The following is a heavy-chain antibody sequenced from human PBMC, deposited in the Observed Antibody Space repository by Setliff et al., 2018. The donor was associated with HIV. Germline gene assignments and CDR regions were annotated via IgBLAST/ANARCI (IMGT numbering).Heavy chain of an antibody. CDR1: GGSLSGHY. CDR2: INHSGKT. D-gene: IGHD4-17*01. CDR3: ARGGPTVAYGVDV. Sequence: SETLSLTCAVYGGSLSGHYWTWIRQPPGEGLEWIGEINHSGKTNYNPSLKSRVTISVDTSKNQFSLKVNSVTAADTAIYYCARGGPTVAYGVDVWGQGTTVTVSS. J-gene: IGHJ6*02. V-gene: IGHV4-34*01.